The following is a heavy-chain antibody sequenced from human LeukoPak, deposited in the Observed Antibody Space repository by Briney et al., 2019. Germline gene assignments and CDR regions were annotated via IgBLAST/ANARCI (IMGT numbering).Heavy chain of an antibody. CDR2: INPNSGGT. CDR3: ARRKRITMVRGVNSASDYYYYGMGV. V-gene: IGHV1-2*02. J-gene: IGHJ6*02. D-gene: IGHD3-10*01. Sequence: ASVKVSCKASGYTFTGYYMHWVRQAPGQGLEWMGWINPNSGGTNYAQKVQGRVTMTRDTSISTAYMELSRLRSDDTAVYYCARRKRITMVRGVNSASDYYYYGMGVWGQGTTVTVSS. CDR1: GYTFTGYY.